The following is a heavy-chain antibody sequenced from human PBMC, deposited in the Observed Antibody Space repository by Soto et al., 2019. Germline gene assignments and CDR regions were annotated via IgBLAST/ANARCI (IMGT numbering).Heavy chain of an antibody. D-gene: IGHD2-15*01. CDR1: GFTFSSYA. CDR2: ISGSGGNT. J-gene: IGHJ4*02. Sequence: PGGSLRLSCAVSGFTFSSYAMSWVRQAPEKGLEWVSAISGSGGNTYYADSVKGRFTISRDNSKNTLYLQMNSLRAEDTAVYYCAKDRHSGYCSGGRCYSVPLDYWGQGILVTVSS. CDR3: AKDRHSGYCSGGRCYSVPLDY. V-gene: IGHV3-23*01.